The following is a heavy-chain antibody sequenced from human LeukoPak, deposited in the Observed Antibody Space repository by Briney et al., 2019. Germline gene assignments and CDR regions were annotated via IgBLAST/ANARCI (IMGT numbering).Heavy chain of an antibody. Sequence: GASVKVSCKASGYTFTSYDINWVRQTTVQGLEWVGWMNPNSGNTGYAQKFQGRVTMTRNTSISTAYMELRSMRSEDTPVYYCARGLIAVAGTGVDYWGQGTLVTVSS. V-gene: IGHV1-8*01. D-gene: IGHD6-19*01. J-gene: IGHJ4*02. CDR2: MNPNSGNT. CDR3: ARGLIAVAGTGVDY. CDR1: GYTFTSYD.